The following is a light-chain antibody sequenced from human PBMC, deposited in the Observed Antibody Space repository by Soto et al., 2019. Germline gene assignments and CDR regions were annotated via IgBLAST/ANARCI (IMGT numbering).Light chain of an antibody. CDR2: GAS. CDR3: QQFGSSPT. V-gene: IGKV3-20*01. Sequence: EIVLTQSPGTLSLSPGERATLSCRASQSVSNNYLAWYQQKPGQAPRLLIYGASSRASGIPDRFSGSGSATDFTLTISRLEPEDFAVYYCQQFGSSPTFGPGTKVDIK. CDR1: QSVSNNY. J-gene: IGKJ3*01.